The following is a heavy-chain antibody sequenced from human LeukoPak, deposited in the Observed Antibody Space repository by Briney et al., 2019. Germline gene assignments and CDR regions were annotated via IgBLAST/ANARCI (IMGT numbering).Heavy chain of an antibody. CDR1: GGSFSGYY. CDR2: INHSGST. D-gene: IGHD3-10*01. J-gene: IGHJ5*02. CDR3: ARGTRYYNWFDP. Sequence: PSETLSLTCAVYGGSFSGYYWSWIRQPPGKGLEWIGEINHSGSTNYNPSLKSRVTISVDTSKNQFSLKLCSVTAADTAVYYCARGTRYYNWFDPWGQGTLVTVSS. V-gene: IGHV4-34*01.